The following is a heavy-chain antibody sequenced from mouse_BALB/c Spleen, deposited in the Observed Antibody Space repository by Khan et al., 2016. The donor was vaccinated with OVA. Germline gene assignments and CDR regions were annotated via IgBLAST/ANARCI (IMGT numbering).Heavy chain of an antibody. J-gene: IGHJ4*01. V-gene: IGHV14-4*02. CDR3: NEGTMPDYYAMDY. CDR1: GFNIKDYY. Sequence: VQLQQSGAELVRSGASVKLSCTASGFNIKDYYMHWVKQRPEQGLEWIGWIDPENGDTEYAPKFQGKATMTADTSSNTAYRQLSSLPSEDTAVYYCNEGTMPDYYAMDYWGQGTSVTVSS. D-gene: IGHD1-1*02. CDR2: IDPENGDT.